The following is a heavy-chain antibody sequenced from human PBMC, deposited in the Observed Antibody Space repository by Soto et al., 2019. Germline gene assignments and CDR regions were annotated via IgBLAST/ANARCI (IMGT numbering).Heavy chain of an antibody. Sequence: PSETLSLTCTVSGGSITSGTYYWGWVRQPPGKGLEWIGSIYYTGSTYYSPSLKSRVTISVDTSKNQFSLKLSSVTAADTAVYYCARQLTWIQPRHDYFDFWGQGTQVTVSS. CDR1: GGSITSGTYY. D-gene: IGHD5-18*01. J-gene: IGHJ4*02. CDR3: ARQLTWIQPRHDYFDF. V-gene: IGHV4-39*01. CDR2: IYYTGST.